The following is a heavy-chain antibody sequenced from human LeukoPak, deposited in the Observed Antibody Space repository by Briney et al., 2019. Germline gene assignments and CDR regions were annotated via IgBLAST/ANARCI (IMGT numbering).Heavy chain of an antibody. J-gene: IGHJ5*02. CDR1: GGSINSGSYY. CDR2: IYYSGST. D-gene: IGHD5-18*01. Sequence: PSETLSLTRTVSGGSINSGSYYWSWIRQPPGKGLEWIGYIYYSGSTNYNPSLKSRVTISVDTSKNQFSLKLSSVTAADTAVYYCARDSRGSPGYSYGYGWFDPWGQGTLVTVSS. CDR3: ARDSRGSPGYSYGYGWFDP. V-gene: IGHV4-61*01.